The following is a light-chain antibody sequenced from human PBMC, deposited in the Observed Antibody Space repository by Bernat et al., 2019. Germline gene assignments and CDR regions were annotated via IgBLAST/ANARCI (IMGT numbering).Light chain of an antibody. CDR2: KDR. V-gene: IGLV3-25*03. CDR1: ALSKQY. Sequence: SYELTQPPSVSVSPGHTATITCSGDALSKQYTYWYQQRPGQAPVLLIYKDRERPSGIPERFSGSPSGTTVTLTISGVQEDDEADYYCHSLDSTSSYRVFGGGTRLTVL. J-gene: IGLJ3*02. CDR3: HSLDSTSSYRV.